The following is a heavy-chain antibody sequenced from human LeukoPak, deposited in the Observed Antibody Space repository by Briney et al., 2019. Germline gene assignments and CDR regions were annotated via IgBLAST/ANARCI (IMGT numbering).Heavy chain of an antibody. CDR2: IKLDGSET. CDR1: GVTFSSDW. J-gene: IGHJ4*02. Sequence: GGSLRLSCVASGVTFSSDWMSWGRQAPGKGLEWVANIKLDGSETYYVDSVKGRFTVSRDNAKNLLHLQMNSLRAEDTAVYYCEREGRILPAYYIQTFLDYWGQGTLVTVSS. V-gene: IGHV3-7*04. CDR3: EREGRILPAYYIQTFLDY. D-gene: IGHD3-9*01.